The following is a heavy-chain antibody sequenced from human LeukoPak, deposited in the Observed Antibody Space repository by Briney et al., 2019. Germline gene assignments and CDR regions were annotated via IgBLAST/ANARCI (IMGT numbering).Heavy chain of an antibody. D-gene: IGHD3-22*01. CDR1: GASISSHY. CDR3: ARGESMYYYDSSGPLDY. Sequence: PSETLSLTCIVSGASISSHYWSWIRQPPGKRLEWIGEINHSGSTNYNPSLKSRVTISVDTSKNQFSLKLSSVTAADTAVYYCARGESMYYYDSSGPLDYWGQGTPVTVSS. CDR2: INHSGST. V-gene: IGHV4-34*01. J-gene: IGHJ4*02.